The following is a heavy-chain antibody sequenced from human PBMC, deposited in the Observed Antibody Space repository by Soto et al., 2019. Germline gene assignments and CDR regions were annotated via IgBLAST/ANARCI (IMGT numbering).Heavy chain of an antibody. CDR1: GASISGFY. Sequence: KPSETLSLTCTVSGASISGFYWSWIRKSAGKGLEWIGRIYYSGSTNYNPSLKSRVTISVDTSKNQFSLKLSSVTAADTAVYYCAREDTTTVTTNYWGQGTLVTV. CDR2: IYYSGST. J-gene: IGHJ4*02. CDR3: AREDTTTVTTNY. D-gene: IGHD4-17*01. V-gene: IGHV4-4*07.